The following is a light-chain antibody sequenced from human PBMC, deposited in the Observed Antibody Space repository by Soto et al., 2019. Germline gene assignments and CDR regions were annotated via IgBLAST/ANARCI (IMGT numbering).Light chain of an antibody. Sequence: QSALTQPASVSASPGQSITISCTGISSDIVSWYQHHPYKAPKLLIFDVTNRPSGVSHRLSGSKSGSTASLTIAGLQSEEEADYYCSSSTCVNSLGVFGGGTQLTVL. CDR2: DVT. CDR1: SSDIV. J-gene: IGLJ3*02. CDR3: SSSTCVNSLGV. V-gene: IGLV2-14*03.